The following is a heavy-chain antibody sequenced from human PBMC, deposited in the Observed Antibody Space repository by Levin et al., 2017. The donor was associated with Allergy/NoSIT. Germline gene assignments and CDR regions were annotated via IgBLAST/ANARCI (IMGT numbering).Heavy chain of an antibody. CDR3: ARDRNSVRMIGGRDY. Sequence: QPGGSLRLSCAASGFTFSDYAMHWVRQAPGKGLEWVAVMSYDGSNKYNADSVKGRFTISRDNSKNTLYLQMNSLRAEDTAVYYCARDRNSVRMIGGRDYWGQGTLVTVSS. CDR1: GFTFSDYA. CDR2: MSYDGSNK. J-gene: IGHJ4*02. D-gene: IGHD3-16*01. V-gene: IGHV3-30-3*01.